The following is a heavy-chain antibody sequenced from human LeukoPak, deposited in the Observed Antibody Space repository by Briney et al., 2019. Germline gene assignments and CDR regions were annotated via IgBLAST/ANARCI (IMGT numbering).Heavy chain of an antibody. CDR2: IYYSGST. D-gene: IGHD2-2*02. J-gene: IGHJ5*01. CDR3: ARDLFPINWFES. V-gene: IGHV4-39*07. CDR1: GGSISSSSYY. Sequence: SETLSLTCTVSGGSISSSSYYWGWIRQPPGKGLEWIGNIYYSGSTYYNPSLKSRVTISVDTSKNQFSLKLTSVTAADTAVYFCARDLFPINWFESWGQGTLVTVSS.